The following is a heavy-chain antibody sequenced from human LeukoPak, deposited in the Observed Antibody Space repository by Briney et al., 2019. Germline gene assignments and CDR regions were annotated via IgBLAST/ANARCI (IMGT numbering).Heavy chain of an antibody. J-gene: IGHJ6*03. V-gene: IGHV4-59*01. D-gene: IGHD3-10*01. CDR3: ARDLRYYGSGSYRYYYMDV. CDR2: IYYSGST. Sequence: SETLSLTCTVSGGSISSYYWSWIRQPPGKGLEWIGYIYYSGSTNYNPSLKSRVTISVDTSKNQFSLKLSSVTAADTAVYYCARDLRYYGSGSYRYYYMDVWGKGTTVTISS. CDR1: GGSISSYY.